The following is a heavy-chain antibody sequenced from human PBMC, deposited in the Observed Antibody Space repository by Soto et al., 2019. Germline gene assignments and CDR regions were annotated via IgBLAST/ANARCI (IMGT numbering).Heavy chain of an antibody. Sequence: QVQLVQSGAEVRKPGASVTVSCRSSGDSFNDYYIHWVRQAPGQGFEWMGWINPNGGVTKDEQKFLGWVSMTRDTSIRTVYMQLSRLRSDDTAVYYCARESGGATATLDYYYFYMDVWGTGTTVTVSS. CDR1: GDSFNDYY. V-gene: IGHV1-2*04. CDR2: INPNGGVT. J-gene: IGHJ6*03. CDR3: ARESGGATATLDYYYFYMDV. D-gene: IGHD5-12*01.